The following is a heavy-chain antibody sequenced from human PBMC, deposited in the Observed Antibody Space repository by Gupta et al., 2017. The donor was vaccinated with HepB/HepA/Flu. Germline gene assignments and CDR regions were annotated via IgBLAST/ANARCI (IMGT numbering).Heavy chain of an antibody. V-gene: IGHV3-23*01. CDR3: TKGRGGNYGGALDI. CDR2: ISASGYNT. CDR1: GFAHNSFP. J-gene: IGHJ3*02. Sequence: EVQLLESGGGLVQPGGSLRLSCAASGFAHNSFPMSWVRQTPGKGLQWVSTISASGYNTYYADSVGGRFTISRDNSKNTVYLQMNSLRVEDTAVYYCTKGRGGNYGGALDIWGQGTMVTVSS. D-gene: IGHD4-23*01.